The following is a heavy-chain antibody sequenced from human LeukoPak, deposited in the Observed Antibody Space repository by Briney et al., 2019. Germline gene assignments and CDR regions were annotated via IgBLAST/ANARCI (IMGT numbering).Heavy chain of an antibody. CDR1: GFTFSNYG. D-gene: IGHD6-19*01. CDR3: TKGDGGWYPIDY. Sequence: GASLRLSCAASGFTFSNYGMSWVRQAPGKGLEWVSTINENAANTHYADSVKGRFTISRDNSKNTLLFQMNSLRADDTALYYCTKGDGGWYPIDYWGQGTLVIVSS. CDR2: INENAANT. V-gene: IGHV3-23*01. J-gene: IGHJ4*02.